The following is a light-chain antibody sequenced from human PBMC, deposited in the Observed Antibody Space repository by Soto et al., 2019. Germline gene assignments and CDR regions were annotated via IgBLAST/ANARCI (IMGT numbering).Light chain of an antibody. J-gene: IGKJ5*01. V-gene: IGKV3-15*01. CDR2: GAS. CDR3: QQYKSWPYT. Sequence: MTQSPSSLSASVGDRVTISCRASQGIGNALAWYQQKPGQAPRLLIYGASTRATDIPARFSGSGSGTEFTLTITGLQSEDFAVYYCQQYKSWPYTFGQGTRLEI. CDR1: QGIGNA.